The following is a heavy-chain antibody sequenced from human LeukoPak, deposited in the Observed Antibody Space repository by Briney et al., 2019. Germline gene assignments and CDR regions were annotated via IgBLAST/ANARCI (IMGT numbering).Heavy chain of an antibody. CDR3: AREDGIVDYYDSSGYYYGPY. Sequence: GGSLRLSCAASGFTFSSYGMHWVRQAPGKGLEWVAFIRYDGSNKYYADSVKGRFTISRDNAKNSLYLQMYSLRAEDTAVYYCAREDGIVDYYDSSGYYYGPYWGQGTLVTVSS. CDR2: IRYDGSNK. V-gene: IGHV3-30*02. CDR1: GFTFSSYG. D-gene: IGHD3-22*01. J-gene: IGHJ4*02.